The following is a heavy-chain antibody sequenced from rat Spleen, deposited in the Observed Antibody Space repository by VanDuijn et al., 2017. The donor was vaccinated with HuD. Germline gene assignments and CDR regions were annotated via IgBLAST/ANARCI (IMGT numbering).Heavy chain of an antibody. Sequence: EVQLVESDGGLVQPGRSLKLSCAASGFTFNKYWMTWIRQAPGKGLEWVASITNTGGSTHYPDSVKGRFSISRDNAKSTLYLQMNSLRSEDTATYYCTMGIDYWGQGVMVTVSS. V-gene: IGHV5-31*01. CDR2: ITNTGGST. D-gene: IGHD1-7*01. CDR3: TMGIDY. J-gene: IGHJ2*01. CDR1: GFTFNKYW.